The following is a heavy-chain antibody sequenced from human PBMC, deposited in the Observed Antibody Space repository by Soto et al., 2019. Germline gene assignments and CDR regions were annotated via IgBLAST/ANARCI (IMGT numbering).Heavy chain of an antibody. D-gene: IGHD6-19*01. CDR2: IYYSGST. CDR3: AGSSGWGGPAY. CDR1: GGSISSYY. J-gene: IGHJ4*02. Sequence: SETLSLTCSVSGGSISSYYWSWIRQPPGKGLEWIGYIYYSGSTNYNPSLKSRVTISVDTSKNQFSLKLSSVTAADTAVYYCAGSSGWGGPAYWGQGTLVTVSS. V-gene: IGHV4-59*01.